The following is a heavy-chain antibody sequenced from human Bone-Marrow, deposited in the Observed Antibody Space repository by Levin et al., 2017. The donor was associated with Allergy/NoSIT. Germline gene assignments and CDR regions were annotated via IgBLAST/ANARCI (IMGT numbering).Heavy chain of an antibody. Sequence: SQTLSLTCTVSGGSIRSSAHYWGWIRQPPGKELEWIVTISHSGNTYYNPSLKSRVTLSVDTSKNQFSLKLASVTAADTAVYYCAREDASGSFVDYWGQGTLVIVSS. V-gene: IGHV4-39*07. D-gene: IGHD3-10*01. CDR2: ISHSGNT. CDR3: AREDASGSFVDY. J-gene: IGHJ4*02. CDR1: GGSIRSSAHY.